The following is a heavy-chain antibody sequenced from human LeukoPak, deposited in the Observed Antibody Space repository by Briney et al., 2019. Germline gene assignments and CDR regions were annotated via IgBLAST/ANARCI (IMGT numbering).Heavy chain of an antibody. CDR3: AKQAPSGTYYLLDY. J-gene: IGHJ4*02. D-gene: IGHD1-26*01. CDR2: ISSTGGDT. Sequence: GGSLRLSCAASGFTFSNHAMSWVRQAPGKGLEWVSAISSTGGDTYYADSVKGRFTISRDNSKNTVYLQMNSLRVGDTAVYYCAKQAPSGTYYLLDYWGQGTLVTVFS. CDR1: GFTFSNHA. V-gene: IGHV3-23*01.